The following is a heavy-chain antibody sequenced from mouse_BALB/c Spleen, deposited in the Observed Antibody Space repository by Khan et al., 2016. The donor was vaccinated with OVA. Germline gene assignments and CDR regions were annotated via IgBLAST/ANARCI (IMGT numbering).Heavy chain of an antibody. Sequence: VELVESGPGLVAPSQSLSITCTVSGFSLTDYAVSWIRQPPGKGLEWLGVIWGGGSKYYNSALKSRLSISKDNSESQVFLKMNSLQTDDTAMYYCAKDPPYYAMDYWGQGTSVTVSS. CDR1: GFSLTDYA. CDR3: AKDPPYYAMDY. V-gene: IGHV2-6-5*01. J-gene: IGHJ4*01. CDR2: IWGGGSK.